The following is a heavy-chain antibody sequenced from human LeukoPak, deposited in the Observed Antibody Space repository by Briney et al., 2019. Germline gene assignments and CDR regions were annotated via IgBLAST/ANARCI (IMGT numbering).Heavy chain of an antibody. CDR2: IKGDGSGT. CDR3: ARDRNYQLSPP. Sequence: GGSLRLSCAASGSTSFSNYWIHWVRQAPGKGLVWVSRIKGDGSGTIYADSVKGRFTISRDNARNTVYLQMNSLRVEDTAVYYCARDRNYQLSPPWGQGTLVTVSS. V-gene: IGHV3-74*01. J-gene: IGHJ4*02. CDR1: GSTSFSNYW. D-gene: IGHD2-2*01.